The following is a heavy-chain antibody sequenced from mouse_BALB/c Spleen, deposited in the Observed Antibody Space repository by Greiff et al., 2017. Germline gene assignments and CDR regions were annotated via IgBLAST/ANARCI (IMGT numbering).Heavy chain of an antibody. D-gene: IGHD4-1*01. V-gene: IGHV5-4*02. CDR2: ISDGGSYT. CDR3: AREGATWDGDYFDY. J-gene: IGHJ2*01. Sequence: EVQGVESGGGLVKPGGSLKLSCAASGFTFSDYYMYWVRQTPEKRLEWVATISDGGSYTYYPDSVKGRFTISRDNAKNNLYLQMSSLKSEDTAMYYCAREGATWDGDYFDYWGQGTTLTVSS. CDR1: GFTFSDYY.